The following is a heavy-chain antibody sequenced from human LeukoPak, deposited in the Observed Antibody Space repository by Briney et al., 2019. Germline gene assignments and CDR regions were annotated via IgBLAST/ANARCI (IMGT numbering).Heavy chain of an antibody. Sequence: GASAKVSCKASGYTFRNYDISWVRQAPGQGLEWMGWISAYNGNTNYAEKLQGRVSMTTDTSTSTAYMELRSLRSDDTAVYYCARDQQWSYYFDYWGQGTLVTVSS. CDR2: ISAYNGNT. V-gene: IGHV1-18*01. CDR1: GYTFRNYD. D-gene: IGHD6-19*01. J-gene: IGHJ4*02. CDR3: ARDQQWSYYFDY.